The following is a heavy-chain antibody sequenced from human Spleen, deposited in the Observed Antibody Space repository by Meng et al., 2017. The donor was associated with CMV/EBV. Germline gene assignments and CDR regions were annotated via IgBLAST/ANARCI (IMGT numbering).Heavy chain of an antibody. CDR2: MNPNSGNT. V-gene: IGHV1-8*01. Sequence: ASVKVSCKASGYTFTSYDINWVRQATGQGLEWMGWMNPNSGNTGYAQKFQGRVTMTRNTSISTAYMELSSLRSEDTAVYYCARCEDLATAADYWGQGTLVTVSS. CDR1: GYTFTSYD. D-gene: IGHD6-13*01. CDR3: ARCEDLATAADY. J-gene: IGHJ4*02.